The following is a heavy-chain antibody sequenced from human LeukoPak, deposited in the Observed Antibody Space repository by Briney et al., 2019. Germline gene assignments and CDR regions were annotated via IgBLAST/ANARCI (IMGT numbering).Heavy chain of an antibody. CDR3: ARLYDGSAYHADHFDY. CDR1: GFTFNTYN. D-gene: IGHD3-22*01. CDR2: ISSSSSYI. J-gene: IGHJ4*02. V-gene: IGHV3-21*01. Sequence: GGSLRLSCAGSGFTFNTYNMNWVRQAPGKGLEWVSSISSSSSYIYYADSVKGRFTISRDNAKNSLYLQMNSLRAEDTAVYYCARLYDGSAYHADHFDYWGQGTLVIVSS.